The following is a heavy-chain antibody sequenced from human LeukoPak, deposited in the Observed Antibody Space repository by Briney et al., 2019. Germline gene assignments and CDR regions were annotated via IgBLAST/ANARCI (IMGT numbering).Heavy chain of an antibody. CDR2: ISGSGGST. D-gene: IGHD4-17*01. CDR1: GFTFSSYA. V-gene: IGHV3-23*01. Sequence: GGSLRLSCAASGFTFSSYAMSWVRQAPGKGLEWVSAISGSGGSTYYADSVKGRFTISRDNSKNTLYPQMNSLRAEDTAVYYCAKGDYGDYVVYAFDIWGQGTMVTVSS. J-gene: IGHJ3*02. CDR3: AKGDYGDYVVYAFDI.